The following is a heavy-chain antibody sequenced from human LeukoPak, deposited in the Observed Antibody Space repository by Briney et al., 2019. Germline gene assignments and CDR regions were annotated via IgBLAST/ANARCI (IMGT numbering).Heavy chain of an antibody. D-gene: IGHD3-10*01. CDR1: GFTFSSYA. CDR3: AKPHYSGSGSYSKEDF. J-gene: IGHJ4*02. V-gene: IGHV3-23*01. Sequence: GGSLRLSCAASGFTFSSYAMTWVRQAPGKGLECVSAISGNGDDTYYADSVKGRFTISRDNSKITVYLQMSSLRAEDTAVYYCAKPHYSGSGSYSKEDFWGQGTLVTVSS. CDR2: ISGNGDDT.